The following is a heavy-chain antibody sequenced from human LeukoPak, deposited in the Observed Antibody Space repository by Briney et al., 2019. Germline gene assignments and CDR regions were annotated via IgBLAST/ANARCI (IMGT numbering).Heavy chain of an antibody. D-gene: IGHD3-3*01. CDR3: ARGPAHYDFWSGYPRALYYYYGMDV. Sequence: SETLSLTCAVYGGSFSGYYWSWTRQPPGKGLEWIGEINHSGSTNYNPSLKSRVTMSVGTSKNQFSLKLSSVTAADTAVYYCARGPAHYDFWSGYPRALYYYYGMDVWGQGTTVTVSS. J-gene: IGHJ6*02. V-gene: IGHV4-34*01. CDR1: GGSFSGYY. CDR2: INHSGST.